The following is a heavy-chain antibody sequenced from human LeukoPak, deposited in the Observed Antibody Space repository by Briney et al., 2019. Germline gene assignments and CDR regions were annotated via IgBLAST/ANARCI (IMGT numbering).Heavy chain of an antibody. CDR2: TYHSGTS. Sequence: SETRSLTCAVSGYSISTGYYWGWVRQPPGKGLEWIGNTYHSGTSYYNPSLKSRVTISVDTSKNQFSLTLSSVTAADTALYYCARKYGSNAGYFDYWGQGALVTVSS. D-gene: IGHD4-23*01. J-gene: IGHJ4*02. CDR1: GYSISTGYY. CDR3: ARKYGSNAGYFDY. V-gene: IGHV4-38-2*01.